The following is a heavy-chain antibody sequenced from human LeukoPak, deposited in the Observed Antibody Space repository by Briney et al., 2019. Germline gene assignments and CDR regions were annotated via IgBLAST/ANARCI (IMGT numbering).Heavy chain of an antibody. D-gene: IGHD6-19*01. V-gene: IGHV4-59*01. J-gene: IGHJ5*02. CDR1: GGSISSYY. CDR3: ATAVKGWFDP. CDR2: IYYSGST. Sequence: PSETLSLTCTVSGGSISSYYWSWIRQPPGKGLEWIGYIYYSGSTNYNPSLKSRATISVDTSKNQFSQKLSSVTAADTAVYYCATAVKGWFDPWGQGTLVTVSS.